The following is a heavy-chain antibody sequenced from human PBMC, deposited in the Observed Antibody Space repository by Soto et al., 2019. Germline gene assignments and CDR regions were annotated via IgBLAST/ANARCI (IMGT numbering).Heavy chain of an antibody. Sequence: QVQLVESGGGVVQPGRSLRLSCAASGFTFSSYAMHWVRQAPGKGLEWVAVISYDGSNKYYADSVKGRFTISRDNSXXXXXXXXXXXXXXXXXXXXXXXXXXIXXXXXXXXYXGMDVWGQGTTVTVSS. CDR1: GFTFSSYA. CDR2: ISYDGSNK. V-gene: IGHV3-30-3*01. CDR3: XXXXXIXXXXXXXXYXGMDV. J-gene: IGHJ6*02.